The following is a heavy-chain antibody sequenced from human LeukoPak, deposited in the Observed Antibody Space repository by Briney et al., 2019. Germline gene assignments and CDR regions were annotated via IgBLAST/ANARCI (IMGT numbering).Heavy chain of an antibody. Sequence: GGSLRLACAASGFTFSSYGMSWVRQAPGKGLEWVSAISGSGGSTYYADSVKGRFTISRDNSKNTLYLQMNSLRAEDTAVYYCAKSALSGRKISDYWGQGTLVTVSS. D-gene: IGHD1-26*01. CDR2: ISGSGGST. V-gene: IGHV3-23*01. J-gene: IGHJ4*02. CDR3: AKSALSGRKISDY. CDR1: GFTFSSYG.